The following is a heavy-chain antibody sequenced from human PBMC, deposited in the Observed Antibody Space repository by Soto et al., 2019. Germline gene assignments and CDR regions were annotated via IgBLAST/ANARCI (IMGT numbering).Heavy chain of an antibody. J-gene: IGHJ4*02. V-gene: IGHV4-31*03. Sequence: QVQLQESGPGLVKPSQTLSLTCTISDGSISSAGYFWTWIRQHPGRGLEWIGYIYYSGSTDYNPSLKSRVIISVDTSKNQFSLRLSSVTAADTAVYYCARDAQVLLTGYDSWGQGTLVTVSS. CDR1: DGSISSAGYF. CDR2: IYYSGST. D-gene: IGHD2-15*01. CDR3: ARDAQVLLTGYDS.